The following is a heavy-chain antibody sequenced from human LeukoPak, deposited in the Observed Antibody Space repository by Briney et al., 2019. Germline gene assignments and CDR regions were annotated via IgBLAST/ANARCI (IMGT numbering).Heavy chain of an antibody. V-gene: IGHV4-38-2*02. Sequence: SETLSLTCTVSGYSISSGYYWGWIRQPPGKGLEWIGSIYHSGSTYYNPSLKSRVTISVDTSKNQFSLKLSSVTAADTAVYYCARESGYYYYYYYYMDVWGKGTTVTVSS. D-gene: IGHD3-22*01. CDR3: ARESGYYYYYYYYMDV. J-gene: IGHJ6*03. CDR2: IYHSGST. CDR1: GYSISSGYY.